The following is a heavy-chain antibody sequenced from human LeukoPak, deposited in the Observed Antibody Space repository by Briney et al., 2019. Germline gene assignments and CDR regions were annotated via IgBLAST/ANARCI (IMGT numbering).Heavy chain of an antibody. CDR2: INSSSSYI. CDR1: GFTFSSYS. Sequence: GGSLRLSCAASGFTFSSYSMNWVRQAPGKGLEWVSSINSSSSYIYYADSVKGRFTISRDNAKNSLYLQMNSLRAEDTAVYYCARGGLAYCGGDCYSADYWGQGTLVTVSS. D-gene: IGHD2-21*02. V-gene: IGHV3-21*01. J-gene: IGHJ4*02. CDR3: ARGGLAYCGGDCYSADY.